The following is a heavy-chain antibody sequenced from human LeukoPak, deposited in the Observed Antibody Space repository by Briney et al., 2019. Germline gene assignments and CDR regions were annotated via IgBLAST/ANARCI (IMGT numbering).Heavy chain of an antibody. J-gene: IGHJ4*02. CDR1: GFTFSDHY. V-gene: IGHV3-11*01. CDR2: ISSSGSTI. Sequence: GGSLRLSCAASGFTFSDHYMSWIRQAPGKGLEWVSYISSSGSTIYYADSVKGRFTISRDNAKNSLYLQMNSLRAEDTAVYYCARDFYDSSGYYYVAGTHDYWGQGTLVTVSS. D-gene: IGHD3-22*01. CDR3: ARDFYDSSGYYYVAGTHDY.